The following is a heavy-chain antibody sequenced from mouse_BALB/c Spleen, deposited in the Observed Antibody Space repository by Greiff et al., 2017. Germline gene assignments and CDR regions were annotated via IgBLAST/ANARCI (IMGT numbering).Heavy chain of an antibody. CDR3: TSYYYGRDWYFDV. CDR1: GYTFTSYW. Sequence: QVQLQQPGAELVKPGASVKMSCKASGYTFTSYWMHWVKQRPGQGLEWIGVIDPSDSYTSYNQKFKGKATLTVDTSSSTAYMQLSSLTSEDSAVYYCTSYYYGRDWYFDVWGAGTTVTVSS. V-gene: IGHV1S127*01. D-gene: IGHD1-1*01. J-gene: IGHJ1*01. CDR2: IDPSDSYT.